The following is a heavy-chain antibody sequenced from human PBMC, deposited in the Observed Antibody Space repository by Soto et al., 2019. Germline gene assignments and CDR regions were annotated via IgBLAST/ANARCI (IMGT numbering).Heavy chain of an antibody. V-gene: IGHV3-23*01. CDR1: GFSFNNYV. CDR2: ISAGGDRT. CDR3: ARRV. J-gene: IGHJ4*02. Sequence: EVQLLESGGDLVQPGGSLRLSCSSSGFSFNNYVMNWVRQAPGKGLEWVSGISAGGDRTYYADSVKGRFTIFRDNSKNSVSLRMNSLRVEDTAVYYCARRVWGQGTLVTVSS.